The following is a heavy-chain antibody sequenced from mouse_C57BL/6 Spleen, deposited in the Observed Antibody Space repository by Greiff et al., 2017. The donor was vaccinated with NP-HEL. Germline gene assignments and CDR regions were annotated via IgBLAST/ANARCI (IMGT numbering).Heavy chain of an antibody. CDR2: IDPSDSYT. V-gene: IGHV1-69*01. Sequence: QVQLQQPGAELVMPGASVKLSCKASGYTFTSYWMHWVKQRPGQGLEWIGEIDPSDSYTNYNQKFKGKSTLTVDKSSSTAYMQLSSLTSEDSAVYYCARRPYGNYVDAMDYWGQGTSVTVSS. J-gene: IGHJ4*01. CDR3: ARRPYGNYVDAMDY. D-gene: IGHD2-1*01. CDR1: GYTFTSYW.